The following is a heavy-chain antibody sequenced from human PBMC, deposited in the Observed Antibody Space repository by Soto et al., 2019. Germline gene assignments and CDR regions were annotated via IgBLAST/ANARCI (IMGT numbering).Heavy chain of an antibody. D-gene: IGHD2-2*01. J-gene: IGHJ6*02. CDR3: ARDLVRYCSSTSCRRYYGMDV. Sequence: GASVKVSCKASGYTFTSYGISWVRQAPGQGLEWMGWISAYNGNTNYAQKLQGRVTMTTDTSTSTAYMELRSLRSDDTAVYYCARDLVRYCSSTSCRRYYGMDVWGQGTTVTVSS. CDR2: ISAYNGNT. V-gene: IGHV1-18*01. CDR1: GYTFTSYG.